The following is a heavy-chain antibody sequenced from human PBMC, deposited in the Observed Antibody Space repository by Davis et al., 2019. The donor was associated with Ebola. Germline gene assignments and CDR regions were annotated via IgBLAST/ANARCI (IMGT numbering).Heavy chain of an antibody. J-gene: IGHJ4*02. D-gene: IGHD3-16*01. CDR1: GFTFTDYW. Sequence: GESLKISCTGSGFTFTDYWMGWVRQAPGKGLEWVSTISDSTYYADSVTGRFTISSDISKNTLYLQMNSLRAEDTAIYYCAKQRDYGSDYFDYWGQGTLVTVSS. CDR2: ISDST. V-gene: IGHV3-23*01. CDR3: AKQRDYGSDYFDY.